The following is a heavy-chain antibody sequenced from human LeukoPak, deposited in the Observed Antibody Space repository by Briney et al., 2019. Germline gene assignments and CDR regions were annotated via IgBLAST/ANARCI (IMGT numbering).Heavy chain of an antibody. CDR2: IYYSGST. CDR1: GGSISSYY. D-gene: IGHD4-17*01. J-gene: IGHJ4*02. CDR3: ARTAHYGDYDY. V-gene: IGHV4-59*01. Sequence: SETLSLTCTVSGGSISSYYWSWIRQPPGKGLVWIGYIYYSGSTNYNPSLKSRVTISVDTSKNQFSLKLSSVTAADTAVYYCARTAHYGDYDYWGQGTLVTVSS.